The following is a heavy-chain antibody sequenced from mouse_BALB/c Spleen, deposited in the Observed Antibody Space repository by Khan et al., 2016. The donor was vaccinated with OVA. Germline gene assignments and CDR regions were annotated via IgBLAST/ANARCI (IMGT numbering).Heavy chain of an antibody. CDR3: SRDRNYYGSSFYFDY. CDR2: ITSGGSYT. V-gene: IGHV5-6-4*01. D-gene: IGHD1-1*01. J-gene: IGHJ2*01. CDR1: GFTFSSYS. Sequence: EVELVESGGGLVKPGGSLKFSCAASGFTFSSYSMSWVRQTPEKRLEWVATITSGGSYTYHPDSVKGRFTISRDNAKNTLYLQMSRLNSEDTVMYYCSRDRNYYGSSFYFDYWGQGTTLTVSS.